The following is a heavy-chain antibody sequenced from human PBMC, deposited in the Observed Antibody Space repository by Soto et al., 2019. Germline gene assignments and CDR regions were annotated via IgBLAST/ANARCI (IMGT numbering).Heavy chain of an antibody. CDR1: GFAFSNYE. D-gene: IGHD3-3*02. Sequence: GGSLRLSCAASGFAFSNYEMNWVRQAPGKGLEWVSYISLSGSTIYYADSVKGRFTISRDDAKNSLYLQMDSLRADDTAVYYCARESFSASPNFFDYWGQGALVTVSS. CDR2: ISLSGSTI. J-gene: IGHJ4*02. CDR3: ARESFSASPNFFDY. V-gene: IGHV3-48*03.